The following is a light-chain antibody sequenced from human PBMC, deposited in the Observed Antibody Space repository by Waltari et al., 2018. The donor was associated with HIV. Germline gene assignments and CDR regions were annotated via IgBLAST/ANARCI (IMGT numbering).Light chain of an antibody. J-gene: IGLJ2*01. V-gene: IGLV1-44*01. CDR1: SSTIGSNT. CDR2: SNN. Sequence: QSVLTQPPSASGTPGQRVTISCSGSSSTIGSNTVNWYQPLPGTAPKLLIYSNNQRPSGVPDRFSGSKSGTSASLAISGLQSEDEADYYCAAWDDSLNGVVFGGGTKLTVL. CDR3: AAWDDSLNGVV.